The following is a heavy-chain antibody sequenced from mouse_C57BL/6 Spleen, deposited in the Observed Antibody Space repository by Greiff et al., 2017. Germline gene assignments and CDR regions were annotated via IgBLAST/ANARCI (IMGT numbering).Heavy chain of an antibody. D-gene: IGHD1-1*01. CDR3: ASLYGSRNYFDY. CDR1: GYAFSSYW. J-gene: IGHJ2*01. Sequence: VQLQESGAELVKPGASVKISCKASGYAFSSYWMNWVKQRPGKGLEWIGQIYPGDGDTNYNGKFKGKATLTADKSSSTAYMQLSSLTSEDSAVYFCASLYGSRNYFDYWGQGTTLTVSS. V-gene: IGHV1-80*01. CDR2: IYPGDGDT.